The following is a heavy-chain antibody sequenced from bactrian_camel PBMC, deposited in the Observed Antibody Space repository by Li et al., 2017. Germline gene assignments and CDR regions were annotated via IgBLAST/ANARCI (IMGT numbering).Heavy chain of an antibody. D-gene: IGHD6*01. J-gene: IGHJ6*01. CDR3: AAQWDGRYVVGRTDFHY. CDR2: IFTGGDKV. Sequence: QLVESGGGSVQAGGSLRLSCAASGYMYSSNCMGWFRQAAGKEREGVAVIFTGGDKVDYADSVKGRFTISQDNPKNTVYLQMNSLKPEDTAMYYCAAQWDGRYVVGRTDFHYRGQGTQVTVS. CDR1: GYMYSSNC. V-gene: IGHV3S40*01.